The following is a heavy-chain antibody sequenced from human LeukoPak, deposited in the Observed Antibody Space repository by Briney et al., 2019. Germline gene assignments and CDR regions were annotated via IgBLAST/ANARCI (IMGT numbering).Heavy chain of an antibody. V-gene: IGHV4-30-2*01. J-gene: IGHJ4*02. CDR2: IYHSGST. CDR3: ARGPRPGSGSYYNVPFDY. D-gene: IGHD3-10*01. CDR1: GGSISSGGYS. Sequence: PSQTLSLTCAVSGGSISSGGYSWSWIRQPPGKGLEWIGYIYHSGSTYYNPSLKSRVTISVDRSKNQFSLKLSSVTAADTAVYYCARGPRPGSGSYYNVPFDYWGQGTLVTVS.